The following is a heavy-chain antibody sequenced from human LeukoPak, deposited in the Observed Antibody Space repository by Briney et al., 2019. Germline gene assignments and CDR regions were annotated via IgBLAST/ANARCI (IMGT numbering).Heavy chain of an antibody. V-gene: IGHV3-23*01. D-gene: IGHD3-10*01. CDR2: ISGRGRTT. CDR1: GFIFSTYG. Sequence: GGSLRLSCAASGFIFSTYGMSWVSQAAGKGLEWGSGISGRGRTTYYADSVKGRFTISRDNPKNTVYLQMNSVRAEDTAVYYCAKEGSALWFGELSWYFDYWGQGALVTVSS. J-gene: IGHJ4*02. CDR3: AKEGSALWFGELSWYFDY.